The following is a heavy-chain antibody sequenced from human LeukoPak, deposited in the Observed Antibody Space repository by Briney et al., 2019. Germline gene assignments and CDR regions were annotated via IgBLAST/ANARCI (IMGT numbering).Heavy chain of an antibody. CDR1: CFTVSTNY. V-gene: IGHV3-53*01. CDR3: GRVGDHFHWYLDL. J-gene: IGHJ2*01. CDR2: LYSGSST. D-gene: IGHD3-3*02. Sequence: GGSLRLSCAASCFTVSTNYMNWVRKAPGKGLEWVSILYSGSSTYYADSVEGRFIVSRDSSKNTLSLQINDLRAEDTAVYYCGRVGDHFHWYLDLWGRGTLVTVSS.